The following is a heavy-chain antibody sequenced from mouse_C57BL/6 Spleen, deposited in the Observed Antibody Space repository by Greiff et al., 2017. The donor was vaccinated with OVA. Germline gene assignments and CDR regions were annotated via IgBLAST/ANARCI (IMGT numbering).Heavy chain of an antibody. V-gene: IGHV1-59*01. Sequence: QVQLQQPGAELVRPGTSVQLSCKASGYTFTSYWLHWVTQRPGQGLEWIGVLDPSDSYTNYNQKFKGKATLTVDTSSSTAYMQLSSLTSEDSAVYYCASSYYSNENYFDYWGQGTTLTVSS. CDR2: LDPSDSYT. CDR3: ASSYYSNENYFDY. D-gene: IGHD2-5*01. CDR1: GYTFTSYW. J-gene: IGHJ2*01.